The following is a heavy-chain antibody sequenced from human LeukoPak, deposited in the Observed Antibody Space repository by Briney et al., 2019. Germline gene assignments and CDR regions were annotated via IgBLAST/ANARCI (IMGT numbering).Heavy chain of an antibody. Sequence: GRSLRLSCAASGFTFSSYGMHWVRQAPGKGLEWVAFIRYDGSNKYYADSVKGRFTISRDNSKNTLYLQMNSLRAEDTAVYYCAKAPSYGSGSYHVDYWGQGTLVTVSS. V-gene: IGHV3-30*02. D-gene: IGHD3-10*01. CDR2: IRYDGSNK. CDR1: GFTFSSYG. CDR3: AKAPSYGSGSYHVDY. J-gene: IGHJ4*02.